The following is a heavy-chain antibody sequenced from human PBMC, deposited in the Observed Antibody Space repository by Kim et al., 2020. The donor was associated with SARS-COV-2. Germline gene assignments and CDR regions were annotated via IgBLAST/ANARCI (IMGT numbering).Heavy chain of an antibody. Sequence: GGTTDYPEPVKGRFTISRDDSKHTMYLQMSSLKTETTAVYYCTTTRPYGYWGQGTLVTVSS. CDR3: TTTRPYGY. J-gene: IGHJ4*02. CDR2: GGTT. D-gene: IGHD2-2*01. V-gene: IGHV3-15*01.